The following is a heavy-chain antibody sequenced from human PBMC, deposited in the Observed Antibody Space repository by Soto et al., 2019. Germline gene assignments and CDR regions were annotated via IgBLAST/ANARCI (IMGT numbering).Heavy chain of an antibody. Sequence: QVQLQESGPGLVKPSQTLSLTCTVSGGSISSGGYYWSWIRQHPGKGLEWIGYIYYSGSTYYNPSLKSRVTISVDTSKNQFSLKLSSVTAADTAVYYCARAKGYCSSTSCYRTETNPGHFDYWGQGTLVTVSS. CDR1: GGSISSGGYY. CDR3: ARAKGYCSSTSCYRTETNPGHFDY. D-gene: IGHD2-2*01. CDR2: IYYSGST. V-gene: IGHV4-31*03. J-gene: IGHJ4*02.